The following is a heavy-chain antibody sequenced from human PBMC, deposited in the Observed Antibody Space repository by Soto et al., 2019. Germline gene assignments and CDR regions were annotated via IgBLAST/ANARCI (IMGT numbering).Heavy chain of an antibody. J-gene: IGHJ4*02. CDR1: GFTFSSYS. D-gene: IGHD3-3*01. CDR3: AVSTYYDFWSGYWYFDY. Sequence: GGSLRLSCAASGFTFSSYSMNWVRQAPGKGLEWVSSISSSSSYIYYADSVKGRFTISRDNSKNTLYLQMNSLRAEDTAVYYCAVSTYYDFWSGYWYFDYWGQGTLVTVSS. CDR2: ISSSSSYI. V-gene: IGHV3-21*04.